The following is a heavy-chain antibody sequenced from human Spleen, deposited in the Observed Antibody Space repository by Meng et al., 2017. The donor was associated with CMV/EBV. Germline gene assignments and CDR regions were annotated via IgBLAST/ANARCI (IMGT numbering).Heavy chain of an antibody. Sequence: GYTFINYGITWVRQAPGQGLEWMGWISAYNGDIKSAQKFQDRVTMTTDTSTNTAYMELRSLRSDDTAVYYCARASGVVAAAVLEHWGQGTLVTVSS. CDR1: GYTFINYG. D-gene: IGHD2-2*01. CDR2: ISAYNGDI. J-gene: IGHJ1*01. V-gene: IGHV1-18*01. CDR3: ARASGVVAAAVLEH.